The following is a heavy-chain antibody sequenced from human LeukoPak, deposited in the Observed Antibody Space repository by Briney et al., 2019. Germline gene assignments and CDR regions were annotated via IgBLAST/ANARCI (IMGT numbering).Heavy chain of an antibody. V-gene: IGHV3-23*01. CDR1: GFTFSSYA. CDR3: AKASHKYYYDSSDIDY. Sequence: GGSLRLSCAASGFTFSSYAMSWVRQAPGKGLEWVSAISGSGGSTYYADSVKGRFTISRDNSKNTLYLQMSSLRADDTAVYYCAKASHKYYYDSSDIDYWGQGTLVTVSS. CDR2: ISGSGGST. D-gene: IGHD3-22*01. J-gene: IGHJ4*02.